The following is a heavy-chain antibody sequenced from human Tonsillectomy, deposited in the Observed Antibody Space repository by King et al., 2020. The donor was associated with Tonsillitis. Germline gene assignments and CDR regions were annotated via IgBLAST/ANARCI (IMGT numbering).Heavy chain of an antibody. CDR2: ISYDGSNK. CDR1: GFTFSSYG. V-gene: IGHV3-30*18. J-gene: IGHJ4*02. CDR3: AKAPTHTPXGSYFWXYYFDY. Sequence: VQLVESGGGVVQPGRSLRLSCAASGFTFSSYGMHWVRQAPGKGLEWVAVISYDGSNKYYADSVKGRFTISRDNSKNTLYLQMNSLRAEDTAVYYCAKAPTHTPXGSYFWXYYFDYWGQGTLVTVSS. D-gene: IGHD1-26*01.